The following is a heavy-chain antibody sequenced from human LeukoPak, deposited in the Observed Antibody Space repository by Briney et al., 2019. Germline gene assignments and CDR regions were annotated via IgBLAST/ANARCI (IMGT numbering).Heavy chain of an antibody. J-gene: IGHJ4*02. CDR3: AKDLYRLPYSSSSNDY. Sequence: GGSLRLSCAASGFTFSSYAMSWVRQAPGKGLEWVSAISGSGGSTYYADSVKGRFTISRDNSKNTLYLQMNSLRAEDTAVYYCAKDLYRLPYSSSSNDYWGQGTLVTVSS. CDR2: ISGSGGST. V-gene: IGHV3-23*01. CDR1: GFTFSSYA. D-gene: IGHD6-6*01.